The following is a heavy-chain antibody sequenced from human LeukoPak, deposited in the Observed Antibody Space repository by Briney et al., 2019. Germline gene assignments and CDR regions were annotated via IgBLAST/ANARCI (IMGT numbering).Heavy chain of an antibody. J-gene: IGHJ4*02. D-gene: IGHD4-23*01. CDR3: ARLYGGTIFDY. CDR1: GFMFSNYW. CDR2: IKEDGTEK. V-gene: IGHV3-7*01. Sequence: GGSLRLSCAASGFMFSNYWMSWVRQAPGKGLEWVANIKEDGTEKKYVDSVKGRFTISRDNAKNSLYLQMNSLRAEDTAVYYCARLYGGTIFDYWGQGTLVTVSS.